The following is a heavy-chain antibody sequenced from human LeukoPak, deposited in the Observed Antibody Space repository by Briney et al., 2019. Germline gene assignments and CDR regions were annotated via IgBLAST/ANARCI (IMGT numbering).Heavy chain of an antibody. D-gene: IGHD1-26*01. CDR3: ARTMGANDAFDI. CDR1: GGSISTYW. J-gene: IGHJ3*02. CDR2: IFYSGYT. V-gene: IGHV4-59*12. Sequence: SETLSLTCSVSGGSISTYWWSWIRQSPGKGLEWIGNIFYSGYTNYNPSLKSRVTMSVDTSKNQFSLKLSSVTAVDTAVYYCARTMGANDAFDIWGQGTMVTVSS.